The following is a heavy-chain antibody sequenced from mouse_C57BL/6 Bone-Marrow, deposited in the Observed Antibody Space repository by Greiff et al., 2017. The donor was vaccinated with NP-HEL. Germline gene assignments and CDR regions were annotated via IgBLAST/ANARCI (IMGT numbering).Heavy chain of an antibody. Sequence: EVMLVESGGGLVKPGGSLKLSCAASGFTFSSYTMSWVRQTPEKRLEWVATISGGGGNTYYPDSVKGRFTISRDNAKNTLYLQMSSLRSEDTALYYCARQRTRFAYWGQGTRVTVSA. CDR1: GFTFSSYT. CDR3: ARQRTRFAY. J-gene: IGHJ3*01. D-gene: IGHD5-1*01. CDR2: ISGGGGNT. V-gene: IGHV5-9*01.